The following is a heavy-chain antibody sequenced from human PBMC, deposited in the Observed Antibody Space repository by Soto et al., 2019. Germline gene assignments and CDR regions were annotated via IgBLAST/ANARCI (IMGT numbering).Heavy chain of an antibody. CDR2: MNPHSGDT. V-gene: IGHV1-8*02. CDR3: ARGSPGPVDH. J-gene: IGHJ4*02. CDR1: GYTFTSYG. Sequence: ASVKVSCKASGYTFTSYGISWVRQAPGQGLEWIGWMNPHSGDTGLAQRFQGRVTMTRNTSINTAYMELRSLRSQDTAVYYCARGSPGPVDHWGQGTQVTVSS. D-gene: IGHD3-10*01.